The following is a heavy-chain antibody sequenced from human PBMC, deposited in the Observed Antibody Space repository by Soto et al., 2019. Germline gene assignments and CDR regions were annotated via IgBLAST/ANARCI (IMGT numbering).Heavy chain of an antibody. Sequence: SSETLSLTCAIYGGSFGAYYWSWIRQAPGKGLEWIGDIGQSGSTNKNPSLRSRVTISIDKSTNQFSLKVSSVTAADTAVYYCARHYYAEYVFDYWGQGTQVTVSS. D-gene: IGHD3-10*01. CDR2: IGQSGST. CDR3: ARHYYAEYVFDY. CDR1: GGSFGAYY. V-gene: IGHV4-34*01. J-gene: IGHJ4*02.